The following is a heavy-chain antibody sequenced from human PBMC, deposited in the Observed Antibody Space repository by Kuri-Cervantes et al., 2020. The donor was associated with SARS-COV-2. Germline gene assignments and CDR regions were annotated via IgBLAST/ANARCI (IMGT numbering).Heavy chain of an antibody. D-gene: IGHD3-3*01. CDR1: GFNFSSYW. V-gene: IGHV3-30*02. CDR2: IRYDGSNK. J-gene: IGHJ4*02. CDR3: AKDRTGLEWDTQVYFDY. Sequence: GSLRLSCAASGFNFSSYWMSWARQAPGKGLEWVAFIRYDGSNKYYADSVKGRFTISRDNSKNTLYLQMNSLRAEDTAVYYCAKDRTGLEWDTQVYFDYWGQGTLVTVSS.